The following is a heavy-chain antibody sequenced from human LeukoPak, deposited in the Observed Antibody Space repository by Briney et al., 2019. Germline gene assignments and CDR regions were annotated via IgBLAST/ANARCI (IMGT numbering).Heavy chain of an antibody. CDR2: ISSSGSTI. Sequence: GGSLRLSCAASGFTFSDYYMSWIRQAPGKGLEWVSYISSSGSTIYYADSVKGRFTISRDNAKNTLYLQMNSLRAEDTAAYYCARRSAARDAFDIWGQGTMVTVSS. CDR3: ARRSAARDAFDI. J-gene: IGHJ3*02. CDR1: GFTFSDYY. V-gene: IGHV3-11*04. D-gene: IGHD6-6*01.